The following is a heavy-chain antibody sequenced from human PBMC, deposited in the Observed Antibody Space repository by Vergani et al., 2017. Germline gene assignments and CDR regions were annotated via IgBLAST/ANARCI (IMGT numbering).Heavy chain of an antibody. J-gene: IGHJ6*02. V-gene: IGHV3-30*02. D-gene: IGHD3-10*01. Sequence: QVQLVESGGGVVQPGGSLRLSCAASGFTFSSYGMHWVRQAPGKGLEWVAFIRYDGSNKNYADSVKGRFTISRDNSKNTLYLQMNSLRAEDTAVYYCAKGDYYGSGGSDYYGMDVWGQGTTVTVSS. CDR2: IRYDGSNK. CDR1: GFTFSSYG. CDR3: AKGDYYGSGGSDYYGMDV.